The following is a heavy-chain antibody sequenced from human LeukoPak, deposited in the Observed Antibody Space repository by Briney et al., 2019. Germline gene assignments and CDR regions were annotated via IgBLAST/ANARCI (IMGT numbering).Heavy chain of an antibody. CDR1: GYTFTSYD. CDR2: MNPNSGNT. J-gene: IGHJ6*02. CDR3: ARGVQGLAYYYYHGMDV. Sequence: ASVKVSCKASGYTFTSYDINWVRQATGQGLEWMGWMNPNSGNTGYAQKFQGRVTTTRNTSISTAYMELSSLRSEDTAVYYCARGVQGLAYYYYHGMDVWGQGTTVTVSS. D-gene: IGHD6-19*01. V-gene: IGHV1-8*01.